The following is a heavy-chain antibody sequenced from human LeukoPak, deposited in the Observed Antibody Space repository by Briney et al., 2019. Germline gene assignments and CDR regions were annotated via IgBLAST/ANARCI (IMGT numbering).Heavy chain of an antibody. CDR2: IYTSGST. CDR1: GGSISSGRYY. Sequence: PSETLSLTCTVSGGSISSGRYYRNWIRQPAGKGLEWIGRIYTSGSTNYNPSLKSRITISVDTSKNQFSLKLSSVTAADTAVYYCARVYGSGSYYNGYYYYYMDVWGKGTTVTISS. D-gene: IGHD3-10*01. V-gene: IGHV4-61*02. CDR3: ARVYGSGSYYNGYYYYYMDV. J-gene: IGHJ6*03.